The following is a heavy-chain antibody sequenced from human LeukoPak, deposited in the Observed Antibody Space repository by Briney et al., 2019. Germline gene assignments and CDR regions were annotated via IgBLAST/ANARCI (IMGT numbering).Heavy chain of an antibody. Sequence: GGSLRLSCVASGFAFSNYAMYWVRQAPGKGLEWVSAISGRSDNTYYADSVKGRFTLSRDSSKNTLYLQMNSLRADDTAVYYCAKWGDYDVLTGYYVSDFWGQGTLVTVSS. CDR2: ISGRSDNT. J-gene: IGHJ4*02. CDR1: GFAFSNYA. D-gene: IGHD3-9*01. V-gene: IGHV3-23*01. CDR3: AKWGDYDVLTGYYVSDF.